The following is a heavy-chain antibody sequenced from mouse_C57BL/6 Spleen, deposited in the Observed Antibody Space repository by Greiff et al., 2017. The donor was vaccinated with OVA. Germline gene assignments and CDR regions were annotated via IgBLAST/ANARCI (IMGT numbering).Heavy chain of an antibody. D-gene: IGHD1-1*01. CDR1: GYSFTSYT. J-gene: IGHJ3*01. CDR3: ARAYGSSLFAY. Sequence: QVQLQQSGAELARPGASVKMSCKASGYSFTSYTMHWVKQRPGQGLEWIGYINPSSGYTKYNQKFKDKATLTADKSSSTAYMQLSSLTSEDSAVYYCARAYGSSLFAYWGQGTLVTVSA. V-gene: IGHV1-4*01. CDR2: INPSSGYT.